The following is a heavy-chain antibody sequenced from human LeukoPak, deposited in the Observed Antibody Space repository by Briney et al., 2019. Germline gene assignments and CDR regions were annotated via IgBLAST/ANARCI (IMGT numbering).Heavy chain of an antibody. V-gene: IGHV3-30*18. CDR3: AKDYNPQGVVITSPLDY. CDR1: GFTFSSYG. CDR2: ISCDGSNK. J-gene: IGHJ4*02. Sequence: GRSLRLSCAASGFTFSSYGMHWVRQAPGKGLEWVAVISCDGSNKYYADSVKGRFTISRDNSKNTLYLQMNSLRAEDTAVYYCAKDYNPQGVVITSPLDYWGQGTLVTVSS. D-gene: IGHD3-3*01.